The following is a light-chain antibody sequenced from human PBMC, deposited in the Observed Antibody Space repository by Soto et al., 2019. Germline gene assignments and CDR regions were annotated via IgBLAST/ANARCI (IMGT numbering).Light chain of an antibody. Sequence: DIQITQSPSSLSASVGDRVTITCRTSQSINSYLNWDQQKPGKAPKLLIYGASSLQNGVPLRFSGSGSGTDFTLTISSLQPEDFATYYCQQYMSYSLGQGTKVDIK. CDR3: QQYMSYS. CDR2: GAS. J-gene: IGKJ1*01. CDR1: QSINSY. V-gene: IGKV1-39*01.